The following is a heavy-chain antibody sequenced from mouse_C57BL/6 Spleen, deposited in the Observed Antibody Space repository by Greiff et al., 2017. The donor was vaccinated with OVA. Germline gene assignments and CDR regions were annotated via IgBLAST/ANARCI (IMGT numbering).Heavy chain of an antibody. J-gene: IGHJ2*01. D-gene: IGHD4-1*01. CDR3: ARQGGTYYFDY. V-gene: IGHV1-80*01. Sequence: QVQLQHSGAELVKPGASVKISCKASGYAFSSYWMNWVKQRPGKGLEWIGQIYPGDGDTNYNGKFKGKATLTADKSSSTAYMQLSSLTSEDSAVYFCARQGGTYYFDYWGQGTTLTVSS. CDR1: GYAFSSYW. CDR2: IYPGDGDT.